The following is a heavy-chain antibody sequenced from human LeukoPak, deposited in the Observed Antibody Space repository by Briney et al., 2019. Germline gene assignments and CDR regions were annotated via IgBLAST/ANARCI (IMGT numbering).Heavy chain of an antibody. J-gene: IGHJ5*02. V-gene: IGHV4-34*01. Sequence: SETLSLTCAVYGGSFSGYYWSWIRQPPGKGLEWIGEINHSGSTNYNPSLKSRDTISVDTSKNQFSLKLSSVTAADTAVYYCARIQLGYCSSTSCYNLPGVRFDPWGQGTLVTVSS. CDR1: GGSFSGYY. CDR3: ARIQLGYCSSTSCYNLPGVRFDP. D-gene: IGHD2-2*02. CDR2: INHSGST.